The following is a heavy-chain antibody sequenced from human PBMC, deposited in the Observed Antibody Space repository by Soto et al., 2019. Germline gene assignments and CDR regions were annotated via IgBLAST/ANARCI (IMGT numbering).Heavy chain of an antibody. CDR2: IYASGTT. V-gene: IGHV4-4*07. J-gene: IGHJ4*02. CDR3: ARESRSELGTVEY. Sequence: SETLSLTCTVSGASISNYYWSWIRQPAGKGLECLGRIYASGTTTYNPSLRSRVTMSVDTSKNQFSLNLNSVTAADTAVYYCARESRSELGTVEYWGQGTLVTVSS. D-gene: IGHD1-1*01. CDR1: GASISNYY.